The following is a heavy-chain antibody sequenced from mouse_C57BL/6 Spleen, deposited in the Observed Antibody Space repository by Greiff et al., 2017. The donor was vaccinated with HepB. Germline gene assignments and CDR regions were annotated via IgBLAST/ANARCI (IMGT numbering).Heavy chain of an antibody. J-gene: IGHJ1*03. Sequence: VQLQQSGAELVRPGASVKLSCTASGFNIKDDYMHWVKQRPEQGLEWIGWIDPENGDTEYASKFQGKATITADTSSNTAYLQLSSLTSEDTAVYYCTKGYGSSLWYFDVWGTGTTVTVSS. CDR2: IDPENGDT. CDR1: GFNIKDDY. CDR3: TKGYGSSLWYFDV. V-gene: IGHV14-4*01. D-gene: IGHD1-1*01.